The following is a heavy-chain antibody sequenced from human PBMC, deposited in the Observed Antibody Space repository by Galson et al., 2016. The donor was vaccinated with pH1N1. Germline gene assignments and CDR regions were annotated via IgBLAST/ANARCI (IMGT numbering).Heavy chain of an antibody. V-gene: IGHV3-30-3*01. CDR2: VSYDGSNK. Sequence: SLRLSCAASGFTFSDYPMHWVRQTPGEGLECVALVSYDGSNKYYADPVKGRFTISRENSKNTLYLQMNSLRAEDTAVYYCARDPGYYGLGDPFDMWGQGTMVTVSS. J-gene: IGHJ3*02. CDR1: GFTFSDYP. CDR3: ARDPGYYGLGDPFDM. D-gene: IGHD3-3*01.